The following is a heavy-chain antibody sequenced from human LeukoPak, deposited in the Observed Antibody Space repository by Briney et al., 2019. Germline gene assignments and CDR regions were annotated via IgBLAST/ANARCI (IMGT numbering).Heavy chain of an antibody. CDR3: ARSRGRVSKTDFDS. J-gene: IGHJ4*02. CDR2: IYYSGNT. CDR1: GASISSDDYF. D-gene: IGHD5/OR15-5a*01. Sequence: IPSETLSLTCTVSGASISSDDYFWGWLRQPPRQGLEWIATIYYSGNTYDNPSLSSRVTISADSSKNQFSLRLRSVTAAAAAVYFGARSRGRVSKTDFDSWGQGTLVTVSS. V-gene: IGHV4-39*07.